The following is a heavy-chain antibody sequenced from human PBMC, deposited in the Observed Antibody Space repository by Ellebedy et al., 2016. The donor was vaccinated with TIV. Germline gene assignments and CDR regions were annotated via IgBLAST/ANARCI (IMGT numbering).Heavy chain of an antibody. D-gene: IGHD3-22*01. CDR3: VKGGYYRSGYYAPPVEC. V-gene: IGHV3-30*18. J-gene: IGHJ4*02. Sequence: GESLKISCAASGFAFSSYAMHWVRQAPGKGLEWVAVIANDESGRHYADSVKGRFTISRDNSKNTLDLQMNSLRVEDTAVYYCVKGGYYRSGYYAPPVECWGQGTLVTVSS. CDR1: GFAFSSYA. CDR2: IANDESGR.